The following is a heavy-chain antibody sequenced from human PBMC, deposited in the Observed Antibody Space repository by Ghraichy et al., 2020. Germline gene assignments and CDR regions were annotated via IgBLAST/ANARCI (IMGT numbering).Heavy chain of an antibody. J-gene: IGHJ4*02. V-gene: IGHV3-7*03. D-gene: IGHD1-26*01. CDR2: IKQDGSER. CDR1: GFSFSRYW. Sequence: ESLNISCAASGFSFSRYWMTWVRQAPGKGLEWVANIKQDGSERQYVDSVKGQFTISRDNAKNSLYLQMDSLRAEDTAVYYCAREAVGATALDYWGQGTLVAVSS. CDR3: AREAVGATALDY.